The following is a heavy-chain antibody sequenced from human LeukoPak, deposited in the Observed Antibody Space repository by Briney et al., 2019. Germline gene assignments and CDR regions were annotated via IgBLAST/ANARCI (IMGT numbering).Heavy chain of an antibody. CDR3: VRKNRDFNAAFDI. CDR2: SYSDTNT. V-gene: IGHV3-53*01. CDR1: GFTVSNNY. J-gene: IGHJ3*02. Sequence: GGSLRLSCTASGFTVSNNYMSLVRQALGKGLEWVSISYSDTNTNYADSVKGRFTISRDTSQNTLSLQMNSLRAEDTAVYYCVRKNRDFNAAFDIWGQGTVVTVSS. D-gene: IGHD1-14*01.